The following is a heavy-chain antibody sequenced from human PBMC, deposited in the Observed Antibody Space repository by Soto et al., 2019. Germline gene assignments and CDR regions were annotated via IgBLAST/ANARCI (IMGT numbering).Heavy chain of an antibody. CDR1: GFTFSSYG. Sequence: QVQLVESGGGVVQPGRSLRLSCAASGFTFSSYGMHWVRQAPGKGLEWVAVISYDGSNKYYADSVKGRFTISRDNSKNTLYLQMNSLRAEDTAVYYCAKGVVPATMHYYYGMDVWGQGTTVTVSS. V-gene: IGHV3-30*18. J-gene: IGHJ6*02. CDR2: ISYDGSNK. D-gene: IGHD2-2*01. CDR3: AKGVVPATMHYYYGMDV.